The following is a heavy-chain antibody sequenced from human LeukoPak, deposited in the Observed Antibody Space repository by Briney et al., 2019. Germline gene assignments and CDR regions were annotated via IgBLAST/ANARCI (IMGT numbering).Heavy chain of an antibody. CDR1: GFTFSDAW. Sequence: GGSLRLSCAASGFTFSDAWMSWVRQAPGEGLEWVGRIKTKIGGGTTDYAAPVKGRFTISRDDSKSTLYLQMNSLKTEDTAVYYCTTDCQHWGQGTLVTVSS. J-gene: IGHJ1*01. CDR3: TTDCQH. V-gene: IGHV3-15*01. CDR2: IKTKIGGGTT.